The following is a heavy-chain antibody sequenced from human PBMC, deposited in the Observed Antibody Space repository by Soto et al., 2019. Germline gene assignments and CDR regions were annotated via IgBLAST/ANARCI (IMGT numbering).Heavy chain of an antibody. J-gene: IGHJ4*02. CDR1: GFTFSASS. CDR3: AIEGAGFGY. V-gene: IGHV3-73*01. D-gene: IGHD1-26*01. Sequence: EFHLVESGGGLVQPGGSVRLSCAASGFTFSASSMHWVRQAAGKGLEGLGRIRSKANNYATVYSEVLKGRSIISRDDSQDTMFLEMNNLRTVDTAMYYCAIEGAGFGYWGQGTLVTVSS. CDR2: IRSKANNYAT.